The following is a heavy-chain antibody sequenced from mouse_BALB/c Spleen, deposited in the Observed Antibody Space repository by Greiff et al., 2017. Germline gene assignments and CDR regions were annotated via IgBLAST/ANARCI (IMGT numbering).Heavy chain of an antibody. D-gene: IGHD2-3*01. J-gene: IGHJ4*01. CDR2: IRNKANGYTT. Sequence: EVKLMESGGGLVQPGGSLRLSCATSGFTFTDYYMSWVRQPPGKALEWLGFIRNKANGYTTEYSASVKGRFTISRDNSQSILYLQMNTLRAEDSATYYCARDDGYPYYYAMDYGGQGTSVTVSA. CDR3: ARDDGYPYYYAMDY. CDR1: GFTFTDYY. V-gene: IGHV7-3*02.